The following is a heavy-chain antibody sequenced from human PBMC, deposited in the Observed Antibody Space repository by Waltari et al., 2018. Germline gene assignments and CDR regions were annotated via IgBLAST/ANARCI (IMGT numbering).Heavy chain of an antibody. CDR2: IYTIGST. V-gene: IGHV4-4*07. Sequence: QVQLQESGPGLVKPSETLSLTCTVSGGSISSYYWSWIPQPAGKGLAWIGRIYTIGSTNYNPSLKSRVTMSVDTSKNQFSLKLSSVTAADTAVYYCARCRSSSVPCNWFDPWGQGTLVTVSS. CDR1: GGSISSYY. CDR3: ARCRSSSVPCNWFDP. D-gene: IGHD6-6*01. J-gene: IGHJ5*02.